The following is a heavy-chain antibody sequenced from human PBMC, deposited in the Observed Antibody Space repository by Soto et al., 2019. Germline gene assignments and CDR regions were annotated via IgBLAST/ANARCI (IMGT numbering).Heavy chain of an antibody. J-gene: IGHJ6*02. CDR3: ARDLVVPAANSLFYYGMDV. CDR1: GYTFTGYY. CDR2: INPNSGGT. V-gene: IGHV1-2*02. D-gene: IGHD2-2*01. Sequence: ASVKVSCKASGYTFTGYYMHWVRQAPGQGPEWMGWINPNSGGTNYAQKFQGRVTMTRDTSISTAYMELSRLRSDDTAVYYCARDLVVPAANSLFYYGMDVWGQGTLVTVSS.